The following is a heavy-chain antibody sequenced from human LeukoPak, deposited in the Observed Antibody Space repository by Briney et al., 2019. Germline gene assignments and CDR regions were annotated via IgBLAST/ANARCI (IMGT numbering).Heavy chain of an antibody. J-gene: IGHJ4*02. CDR1: GFTFSSYW. V-gene: IGHV3-74*01. CDR3: AKGPSTVDY. CDR2: IKSDGSVT. D-gene: IGHD4-17*01. Sequence: GGSLRLSCAASGFTFSSYWMHWVRQAPGEGLVWVSRIKSDGSVTWYADSVKGRFTISRDNSKNTLYLQMNSLRAEDTAVYYCAKGPSTVDYWGQGTLVTVSS.